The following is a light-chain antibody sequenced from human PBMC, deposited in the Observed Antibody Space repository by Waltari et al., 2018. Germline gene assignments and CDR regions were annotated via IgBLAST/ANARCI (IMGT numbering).Light chain of an antibody. V-gene: IGLV2-14*03. J-gene: IGLJ2*01. Sequence: QPALTQPASVSEPLGHSLPISCPSTSRDVGIYLFFSWYQQHPGKAPKLMIYDVSNRPSGVSDRFSGSKSGNTASLTISGLQAEDEADYYCNSYSSSSSLVLFGGGTKLTV. CDR3: NSYSSSSSLVL. CDR2: DVS. CDR1: SRDVGIYLF.